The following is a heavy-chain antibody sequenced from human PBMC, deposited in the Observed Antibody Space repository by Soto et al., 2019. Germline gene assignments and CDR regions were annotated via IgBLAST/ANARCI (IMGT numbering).Heavy chain of an antibody. CDR2: LSDSGDSI. Sequence: EVQLLESGGGLVQPGRSLRLSCTASGFTFSSHAMTWVRQAPGKGLEWVSGLSDSGDSIYYADSVKGRFTIYRDNSMNTLDLQMTTLRAEDTAVYYWAKVSSSWYAGVFDLWGQGTLVTVSS. D-gene: IGHD6-13*01. CDR3: AKVSSSWYAGVFDL. J-gene: IGHJ4*02. CDR1: GFTFSSHA. V-gene: IGHV3-23*01.